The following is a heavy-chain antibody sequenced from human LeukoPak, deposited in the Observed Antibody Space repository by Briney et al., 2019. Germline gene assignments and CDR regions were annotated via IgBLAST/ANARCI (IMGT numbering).Heavy chain of an antibody. CDR1: GFTFSSYA. CDR2: ISYDGRNE. Sequence: PGRSLGLSCAASGFTFSSYAMDWVRQAPGKALEWVAIISYDGRNEYYADSVKGRFTISRDNSKNTLYLQMYSLRPEDTAVYYCARAEYSSSWYGYFQHWGQGTLVTVSS. CDR3: ARAEYSSSWYGYFQH. J-gene: IGHJ1*01. D-gene: IGHD6-13*01. V-gene: IGHV3-30*04.